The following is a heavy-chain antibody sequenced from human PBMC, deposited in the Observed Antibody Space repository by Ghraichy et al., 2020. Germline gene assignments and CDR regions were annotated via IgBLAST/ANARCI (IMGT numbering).Heavy chain of an antibody. D-gene: IGHD1-26*01. J-gene: IGHJ4*02. CDR3: AKGGSYSGSYYFDY. CDR1: GFIFDDYA. CDR2: ISWNSGSI. V-gene: IGHV3-9*01. Sequence: LSLTCAASGFIFDDYAMHWVRQAPGEGLEWVSGISWNSGSIAYADSVRGRFTISRDNAKKSLYLQMNSLRAEDTALYYCAKGGSYSGSYYFDYWGQGTLVTVSS.